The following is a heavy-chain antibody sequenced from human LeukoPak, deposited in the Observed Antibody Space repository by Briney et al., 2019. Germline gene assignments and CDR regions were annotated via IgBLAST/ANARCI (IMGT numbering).Heavy chain of an antibody. Sequence: SETLSLTCTVSGGSISSCYWSWIRQPPGKGLEWIGYIYYSGSTNYNPSLKSRVTISVDTSKNQFSLKLSSVTAADTAVYYCARTWYSSSWYVTSGNWFDPWGQGTLVTVSS. V-gene: IGHV4-59*01. D-gene: IGHD6-13*01. CDR3: ARTWYSSSWYVTSGNWFDP. J-gene: IGHJ5*02. CDR1: GGSISSCY. CDR2: IYYSGST.